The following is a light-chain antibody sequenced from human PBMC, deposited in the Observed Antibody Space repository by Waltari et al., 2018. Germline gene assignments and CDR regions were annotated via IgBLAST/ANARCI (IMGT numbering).Light chain of an antibody. Sequence: QSVLTQPPSASGTPGQSVTTSCSGSSSHSGRNTAHWYQQLPGTAPKLPIYRNHQRPSGVPDRFSASKSGTSASLAISGLQSGDGADFYCAAWDDSLNAWVFGGGTKLTVL. V-gene: IGLV1-44*01. CDR1: SSHSGRNT. CDR3: AAWDDSLNAWV. CDR2: RNH. J-gene: IGLJ3*02.